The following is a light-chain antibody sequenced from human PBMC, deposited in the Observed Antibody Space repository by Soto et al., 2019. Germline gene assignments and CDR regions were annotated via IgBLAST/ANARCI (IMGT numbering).Light chain of an antibody. Sequence: EMVMTQSPATLSVSPGERATLSCRASRSVSSNLAWYQQKPGQAPRLLMYGASTRATGIPARFSGSGSGTEFTLTISSLQSEDFAVYYCQQYNNWPPYTFGQGTKLEIK. CDR3: QQYNNWPPYT. J-gene: IGKJ2*01. V-gene: IGKV3-15*01. CDR2: GAS. CDR1: RSVSSN.